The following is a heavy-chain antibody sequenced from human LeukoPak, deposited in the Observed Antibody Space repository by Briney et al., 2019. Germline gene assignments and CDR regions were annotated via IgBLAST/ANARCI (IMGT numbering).Heavy chain of an antibody. CDR1: GFNFSSYG. CDR2: IRYDGNNK. CDR3: AKDRGWELKLFDY. Sequence: GGSLRLSCAASGFNFSSYGMHWVRQAPGKGLEWVAFIRYDGNNKYYADSVKGRFTIYRDNSKNTLYVQMNSLRTEDTAVYYCAKDRGWELKLFDYWGQGTLVTVSS. V-gene: IGHV3-30*02. J-gene: IGHJ4*02. D-gene: IGHD1-26*01.